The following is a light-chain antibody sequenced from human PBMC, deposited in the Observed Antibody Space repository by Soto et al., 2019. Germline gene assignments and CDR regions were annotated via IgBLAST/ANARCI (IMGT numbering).Light chain of an antibody. CDR2: EGS. J-gene: IGLJ1*01. CDR3: CPYAGSSTYV. Sequence: QSALTQPASVSGSPGQSITISCTGTSSDVGSYNPVSWYQQHPGKAPKLMIYEGSKRPSGVSNRFSGSKSGNTASLTISGLQAEDEADYYCCPYAGSSTYVFGTGTKLTVL. CDR1: SSDVGSYNP. V-gene: IGLV2-23*01.